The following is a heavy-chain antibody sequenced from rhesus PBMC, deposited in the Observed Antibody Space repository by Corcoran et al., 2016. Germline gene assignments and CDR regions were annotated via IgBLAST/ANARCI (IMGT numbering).Heavy chain of an antibody. D-gene: IGHD6-31*01. J-gene: IGHJ4*01. CDR1: GVSISSNNW. V-gene: IGHV4-93*02. CDR2: IYVGSGST. CDR3: ARQISAAAVDS. Sequence: QVQLQESGPGLVKPSETLSLTCGVSGVSISSNNWWSWIRQSPGNGLEWIGDIYVGSGSTSYNPSLKSRVTISTDTSKNQFSLKLTSVTAADSAEYYCARQISAAAVDSWGQGVLVTVSS.